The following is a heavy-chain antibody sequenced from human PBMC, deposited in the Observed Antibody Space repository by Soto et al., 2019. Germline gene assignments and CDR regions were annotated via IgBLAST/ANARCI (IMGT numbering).Heavy chain of an antibody. Sequence: GASVKVSCKASGGTFSSYAISWVLQAPGQGLEWMGGIIPIFGTANYAQKFQGRVTITADESTSTAYMELSSLRSEDTAVYYCARGGSIVVVPAVFSGMDVWGQGTTVTVS. CDR2: IIPIFGTA. CDR1: GGTFSSYA. CDR3: ARGGSIVVVPAVFSGMDV. V-gene: IGHV1-69*13. J-gene: IGHJ6*02. D-gene: IGHD2-2*01.